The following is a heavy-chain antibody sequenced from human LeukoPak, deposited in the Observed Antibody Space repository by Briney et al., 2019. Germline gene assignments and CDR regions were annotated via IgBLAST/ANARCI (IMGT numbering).Heavy chain of an antibody. CDR3: ARDRGDILTGLFDY. D-gene: IGHD3-9*01. Sequence: GASVKVSCKASGGTFSSYAISLVRQAPGQGLEWMGGIIPIFGTANYAQKFQGRVTITADEFTSTAYMELSSLRSEDTAVYYCARDRGDILTGLFDYWGQGTLVTVSS. CDR1: GGTFSSYA. V-gene: IGHV1-69*13. CDR2: IIPIFGTA. J-gene: IGHJ4*02.